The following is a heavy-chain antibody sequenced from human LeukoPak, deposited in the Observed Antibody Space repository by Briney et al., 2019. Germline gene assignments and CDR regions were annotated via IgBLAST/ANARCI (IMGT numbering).Heavy chain of an antibody. CDR3: ATRGFSQWPREDIDY. J-gene: IGHJ4*02. CDR1: GGSISSSSYY. Sequence: KASETLSLTYTVSGGSISSSSYYWGWIRQPPGKGLEWIGSIYYSGSTYYNPSLKSRVTISVDTSKNQFSLKLSSVTAADTAVYYCATRGFSQWPREDIDYWGQGTLVTVSS. V-gene: IGHV4-39*01. CDR2: IYYSGST. D-gene: IGHD6-19*01.